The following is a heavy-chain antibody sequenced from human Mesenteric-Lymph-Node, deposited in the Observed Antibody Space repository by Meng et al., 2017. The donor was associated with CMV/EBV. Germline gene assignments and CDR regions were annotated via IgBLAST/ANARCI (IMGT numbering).Heavy chain of an antibody. D-gene: IGHD2-2*01. CDR1: YIFTTHY. V-gene: IGHV1-46*01. J-gene: IGHJ1*01. CDR3: AKTQSVDCDSTSCPYLQH. Sequence: YIFTTHYVHWVRQAPGQGLEWMGIINPSGGSTSYAEKFEGRVTITADISTNTAYMDLSSLRSEDTAVYYCAKTQSVDCDSTSCPYLQHWGQGTLVTVSS. CDR2: INPSGGST.